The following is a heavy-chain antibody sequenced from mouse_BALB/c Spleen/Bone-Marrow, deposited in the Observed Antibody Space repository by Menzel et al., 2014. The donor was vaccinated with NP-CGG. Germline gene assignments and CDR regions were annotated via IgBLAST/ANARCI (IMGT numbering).Heavy chain of an antibody. D-gene: IGHD4-1*01. CDR3: ARLGRDYAMDY. CDR1: GYTFXSYY. V-gene: IGHV1S56*01. CDR2: IYPGNVNT. Sequence: QVQLQQSGPELVKPGASVRISCKASGYTFXSYYIHWVKQRPGQGLEWIGWIYPGNVNTKYNEKFKGKATLTADKSSSTAYMQLSSLTSEDSAVYFCARLGRDYAMDYWGQGTSVTVSS. J-gene: IGHJ4*01.